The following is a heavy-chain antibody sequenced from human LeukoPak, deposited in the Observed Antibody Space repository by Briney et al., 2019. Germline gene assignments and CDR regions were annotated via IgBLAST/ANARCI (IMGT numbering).Heavy chain of an antibody. D-gene: IGHD3-22*01. Sequence: GGSLRLSCAASGFTFSSHWMSWVRQAPGKGLEWVANIKKDGSEKYYVDAVKGRFTISRDNAKTSLYLQMNSLRAEDTAVYYCARVHYDSSGYPHRIFDYWGQGTLVTVSS. CDR2: IKKDGSEK. V-gene: IGHV3-7*01. CDR3: ARVHYDSSGYPHRIFDY. J-gene: IGHJ4*02. CDR1: GFTFSSHW.